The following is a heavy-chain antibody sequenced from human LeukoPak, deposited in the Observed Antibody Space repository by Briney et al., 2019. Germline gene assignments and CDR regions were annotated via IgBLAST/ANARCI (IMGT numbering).Heavy chain of an antibody. Sequence: SETLSLTCTVSGGSIDTYYWNWIRQPPGKGLEWIGYVFHTGSTNYNPSLKSRVTISVDTSKNQFSLKLSSVTAADTAVYYYARRPHNIFSRAPYYFDYWGQGTLVTVSS. CDR3: ARRPHNIFSRAPYYFDY. CDR1: GGSIDTYY. CDR2: VFHTGST. V-gene: IGHV4-59*12. J-gene: IGHJ4*02. D-gene: IGHD3-9*01.